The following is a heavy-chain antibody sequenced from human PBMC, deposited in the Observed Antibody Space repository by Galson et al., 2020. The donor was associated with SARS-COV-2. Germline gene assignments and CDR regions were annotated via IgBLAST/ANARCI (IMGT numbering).Heavy chain of an antibody. CDR1: GFTFSSYG. J-gene: IGHJ2*01. D-gene: IGHD6-19*01. CDR3: AKQSSFIAVAGTSSYSWYFDL. V-gene: IGHV3-33*06. CDR2: IWYDGSNK. Sequence: GGSLRLSCAASGFTFSSYGMHWVRQAPGKGLEWVAVIWYDGSNKYYADSVKGRFTISRDNSKNTLYLQMNSLRAEDTAVYYCAKQSSFIAVAGTSSYSWYFDLWGRGTLVTVSS.